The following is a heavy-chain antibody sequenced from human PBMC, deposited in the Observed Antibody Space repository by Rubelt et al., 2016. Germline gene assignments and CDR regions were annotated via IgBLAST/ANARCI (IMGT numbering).Heavy chain of an antibody. J-gene: IGHJ5*02. Sequence: QVQLQQWGAGLLKPSETLSLTCAVYGGSFSGYYWSWIRQPPGKGLEWIGEINHSGSTNYNPSLKSRVTISVDPSKNQFSLKLSSVTAADTAVYYCARGGRYYGSGSYQRHNWFDPWGQGTLVTVSS. V-gene: IGHV4-34*01. CDR1: GGSFSGYY. CDR3: ARGGRYYGSGSYQRHNWFDP. CDR2: INHSGST. D-gene: IGHD3-10*01.